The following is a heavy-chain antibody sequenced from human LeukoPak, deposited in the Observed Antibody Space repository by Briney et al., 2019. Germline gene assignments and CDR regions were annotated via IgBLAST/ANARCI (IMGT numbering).Heavy chain of an antibody. D-gene: IGHD6-19*01. CDR3: ARAQQWLSYYYYYMDV. CDR2: IYYSGST. CDR1: GGSISSSSYY. Sequence: SETLSLTCTVSGGSISSSSYYWGWIRQPPGKGLEWIGSIYYSGSTYYNPSLKSRVTISVDTSKNQFSLKLSSVTAADTAVYYCARAQQWLSYYYYYMDVWGKGTTVTVSS. J-gene: IGHJ6*03. V-gene: IGHV4-39*07.